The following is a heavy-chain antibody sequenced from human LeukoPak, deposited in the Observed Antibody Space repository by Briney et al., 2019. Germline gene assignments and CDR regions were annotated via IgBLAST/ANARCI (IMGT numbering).Heavy chain of an antibody. Sequence: TGGSLRLSCAASGFTFSNFGMHWVRQAPGKGLEWVAVTSFDENKKYYTDSVKGRFTISRDNSKNTLYLQLNSLRTEDTAVYYWARAGKWLPEALDSWGQGTLVTVSS. CDR1: GFTFSNFG. J-gene: IGHJ4*02. CDR3: ARAGKWLPEALDS. CDR2: TSFDENKK. V-gene: IGHV3-33*01. D-gene: IGHD3-10*01.